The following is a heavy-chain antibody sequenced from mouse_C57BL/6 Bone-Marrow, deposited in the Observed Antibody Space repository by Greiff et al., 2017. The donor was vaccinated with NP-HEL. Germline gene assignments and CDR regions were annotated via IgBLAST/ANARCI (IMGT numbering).Heavy chain of an antibody. V-gene: IGHV14-4*01. Sequence: EVMLVESGAELVRPGASVKLSCTASGFNIKDDYMHWVKQRPEQGLEWIGGIDPENGDTEYASKFQGKATITADTSSNTAYLQLSSLTSEDTAVYYCAAGGYDVEGCYAMDYGGQGTAVTVSS. J-gene: IGHJ4*01. CDR2: IDPENGDT. CDR3: AAGGYDVEGCYAMDY. CDR1: GFNIKDDY. D-gene: IGHD2-2*01.